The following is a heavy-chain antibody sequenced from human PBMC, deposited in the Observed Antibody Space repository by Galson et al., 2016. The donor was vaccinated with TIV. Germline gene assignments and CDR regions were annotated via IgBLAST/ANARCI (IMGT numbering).Heavy chain of an antibody. Sequence: SLRLSCAASGFTFSNAWMSWVRQAPGKGLGWVGRIKSKADGGTTDYAAPVKGRFTISRDDSKNTLYLQMNSLKTEDTAVYYCTTARIAAAGWYYYGMDVWGQGTTVTVSS. D-gene: IGHD6-13*01. J-gene: IGHJ6*02. CDR1: GFTFSNAW. CDR2: IKSKADGGTT. V-gene: IGHV3-15*01. CDR3: TTARIAAAGWYYYGMDV.